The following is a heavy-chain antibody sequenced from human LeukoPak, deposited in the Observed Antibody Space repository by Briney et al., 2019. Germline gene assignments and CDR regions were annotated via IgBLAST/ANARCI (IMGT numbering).Heavy chain of an antibody. CDR1: GGSISSSSHY. D-gene: IGHD2-2*01. CDR2: IFYSGST. Sequence: SETLSLTCTVSGGSISSSSHYWGWIRQPPGKGLVWIGSIFYSGSTSYNPSLKSRVTISVDTSKNQFSLKLSSVTAADTAVYYCARRIDIVVDDWGQGTLVTVSS. CDR3: ARRIDIVVDD. J-gene: IGHJ4*02. V-gene: IGHV4-39*07.